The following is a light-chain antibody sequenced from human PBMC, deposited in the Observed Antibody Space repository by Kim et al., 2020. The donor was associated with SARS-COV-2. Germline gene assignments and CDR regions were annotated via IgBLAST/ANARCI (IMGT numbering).Light chain of an antibody. J-gene: IGKJ4*01. CDR3: QQYGDLPT. V-gene: IGKV3-20*01. CDR2: EAA. CDR1: ESVNSN. Sequence: SWAEGENATLACGASESVNSNVAWYQQKVGQAPRLLSYEAARRATGIPDRVSGSGYGTDFTLIINRVEPEDSAVYFCQQYGDLPTFGGGTKVDIK.